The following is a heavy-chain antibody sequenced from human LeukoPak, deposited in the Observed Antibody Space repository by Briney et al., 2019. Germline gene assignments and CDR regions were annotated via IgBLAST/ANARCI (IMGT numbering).Heavy chain of an antibody. V-gene: IGHV3-48*01. CDR1: GFTFNNYG. D-gene: IGHD5-18*01. J-gene: IGHJ3*02. CDR2: ISSSSSTI. Sequence: PGGSLRLSCAVSGFTFNNYGMNWVRQAPGKGLEWVSYISSSSSTIYYADSVKGRFTISRDNAKNSLYLQMNSLRAEDTAVYYCARDDSYGLDAFDIWGQGTMVTVSS. CDR3: ARDDSYGLDAFDI.